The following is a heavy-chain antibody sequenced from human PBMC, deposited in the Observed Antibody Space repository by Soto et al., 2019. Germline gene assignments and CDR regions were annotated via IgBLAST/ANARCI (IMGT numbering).Heavy chain of an antibody. CDR2: ISSSGDSP. Sequence: EVQLLESGGGLVQPGGSLRLSCAASGFTFSNYAMSWVRPAPGKGLEWVSAISSSGDSPYYAYSVKGRFTVSRDNSKNTLYLQMNSLRVEDTAIYYCARNTIPHPHYLGQGTLVTVSA. CDR3: ARNTIPHPHY. CDR1: GFTFSNYA. J-gene: IGHJ4*02. D-gene: IGHD1-1*01. V-gene: IGHV3-23*01.